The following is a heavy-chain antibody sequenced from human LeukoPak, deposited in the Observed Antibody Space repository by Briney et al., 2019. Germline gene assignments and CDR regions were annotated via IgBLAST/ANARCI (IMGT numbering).Heavy chain of an antibody. Sequence: GGSLRLSCVASGFTFGKYWMSWVRQAPGKGLEWVSVTYTGGNSYYADSVKGRFIISRDISKNTLYLQMNSLRAEDSALYYCARGGRGSAAVVAPRSFDIWGQGTMVTVSS. CDR3: ARGGRGSAAVVAPRSFDI. V-gene: IGHV3-53*01. CDR1: GFTFGKYW. J-gene: IGHJ3*02. D-gene: IGHD3-22*01. CDR2: TYTGGNS.